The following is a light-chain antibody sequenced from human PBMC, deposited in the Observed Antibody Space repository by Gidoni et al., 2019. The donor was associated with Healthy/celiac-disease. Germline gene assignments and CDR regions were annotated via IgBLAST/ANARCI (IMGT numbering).Light chain of an antibody. CDR3: QQYNNWPSWT. CDR1: QSVSSN. Sequence: EIVMKQSPATLSVSPGERATLSCRASQSVSSNLAWYQQKPGQAPRLLIYGASTRATGIPARFSGSGSGTEFTLNISSLQSEDFAVYYCQQYNNWPSWTFXQXTKVEIK. J-gene: IGKJ1*01. V-gene: IGKV3-15*01. CDR2: GAS.